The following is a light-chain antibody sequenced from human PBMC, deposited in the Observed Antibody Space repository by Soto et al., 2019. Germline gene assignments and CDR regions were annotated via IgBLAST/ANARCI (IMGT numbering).Light chain of an antibody. CDR1: SSDVGAYNY. V-gene: IGLV2-14*01. Sequence: QSALTQPASVSGSPGQSITISCTGTSSDVGAYNYVSWYQQHPGIAPKLMIYDVSNRPSGVSNRFSGSKSGNTASLTISGLQAEDEADYYCSSYTSSSTLVVFGGGTKLTVL. J-gene: IGLJ2*01. CDR3: SSYTSSSTLVV. CDR2: DVS.